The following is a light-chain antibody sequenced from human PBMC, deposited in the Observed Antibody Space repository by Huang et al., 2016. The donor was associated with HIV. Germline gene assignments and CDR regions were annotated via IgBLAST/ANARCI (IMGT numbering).Light chain of an antibody. J-gene: IGKJ1*01. V-gene: IGKV1-27*01. CDR1: QDLISY. CDR2: AAS. Sequence: DIQMAQSPSSLSASVGDSVTITCRARQDLISYLAWYQQKPGKVPKLLIYAASTLQSGVPSRVSGSGSGTHFTLTISSLQPEDVATYYCQRYNSAPPTFGQGTKVEIK. CDR3: QRYNSAPPT.